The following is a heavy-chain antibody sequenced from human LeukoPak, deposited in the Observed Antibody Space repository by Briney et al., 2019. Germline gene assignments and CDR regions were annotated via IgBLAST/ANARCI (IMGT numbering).Heavy chain of an antibody. D-gene: IGHD3-22*01. Sequence: PGGSLRLSCAASGFTFSSYAMSWVRQAPGKGLEWVSAISGSGGSTYYADSVKGRFTISRDNSKNTLYLQMNSQRAEDTAVYYCAKVWDYYDSSGYCDYWGQGTLVTISS. V-gene: IGHV3-23*01. CDR1: GFTFSSYA. J-gene: IGHJ4*02. CDR3: AKVWDYYDSSGYCDY. CDR2: ISGSGGST.